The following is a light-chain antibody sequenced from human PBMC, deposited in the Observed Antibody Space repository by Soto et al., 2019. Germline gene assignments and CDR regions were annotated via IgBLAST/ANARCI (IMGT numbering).Light chain of an antibody. J-gene: IGKJ1*01. CDR1: ESVSSSF. CDR2: RTS. CDR3: QHYGNSLWT. V-gene: IGKV3-20*01. Sequence: EVVLTQSPGTLSLSPGERATLSCRASESVSSSFLTWYQQKPGQAPRLLIYRTSNRVTGIPDRFSGSGSGTDFTLTISRLEPEDFAVSFCQHYGNSLWTFGQGTKGDIK.